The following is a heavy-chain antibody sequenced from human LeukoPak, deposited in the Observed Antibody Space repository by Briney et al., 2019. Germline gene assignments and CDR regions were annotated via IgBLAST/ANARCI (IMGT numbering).Heavy chain of an antibody. J-gene: IGHJ6*03. D-gene: IGHD3-3*01. Sequence: KPSETLSLTCTVSGGSISSSSYYWGWIRQPPGKGLEWIGSIYYSGSTYYNPSLKSRVTISVDTSKNQFSLKLSSVTAADTAVYYCARVPSYYDFWSGYPPSYYYYYMDVWGKGTTVTVSS. CDR1: GGSISSSSYY. V-gene: IGHV4-39*07. CDR2: IYYSGST. CDR3: ARVPSYYDFWSGYPPSYYYYYMDV.